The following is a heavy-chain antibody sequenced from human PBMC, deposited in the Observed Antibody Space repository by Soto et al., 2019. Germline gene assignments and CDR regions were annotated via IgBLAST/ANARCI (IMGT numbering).Heavy chain of an antibody. J-gene: IGHJ4*02. Sequence: QVQLQESGPGLVKPSQTLSLTCTVSGGSISSGDYYWSWIRQPPGKGLEWIGYIYYSGSTYYNPSLKSRVTISVDTSKNQFSLKLSSVTAADTAVYYCASGIVVVTAILGYFDYWGQGTLVTVSS. CDR3: ASGIVVVTAILGYFDY. D-gene: IGHD2-21*02. CDR1: GGSISSGDYY. CDR2: IYYSGST. V-gene: IGHV4-30-4*01.